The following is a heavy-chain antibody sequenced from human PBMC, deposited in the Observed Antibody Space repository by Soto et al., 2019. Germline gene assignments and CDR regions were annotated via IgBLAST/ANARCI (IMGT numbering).Heavy chain of an antibody. CDR3: ARRYGSVFDF. V-gene: IGHV4-59*01. D-gene: IGHD6-19*01. CDR2: IYDSGST. CDR1: GGSISSYY. Sequence: QVQLQESGPGLVKPSETLSLTCTVSGGSISSYYWSWIRQPPGKGLEWIGYIYDSGSTNYNPSLKSRVTISVDTSKNQFSLKLSSVTAADTAVYYCARRYGSVFDFWGQGTLVTVSS. J-gene: IGHJ4*02.